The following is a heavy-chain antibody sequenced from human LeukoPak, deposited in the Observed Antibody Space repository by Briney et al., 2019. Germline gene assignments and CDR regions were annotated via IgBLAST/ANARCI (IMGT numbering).Heavy chain of an antibody. J-gene: IGHJ4*02. CDR3: VKAALQYYYDTSGSFDY. D-gene: IGHD3-22*01. CDR1: GFTFGNYA. CDR2: ISNNVGST. V-gene: IGHV3-64D*09. Sequence: GGSLRLSCSASGFTFGNYAMHWVRQAPGKGLEYVSTISNNVGSTYYADSVKGRFTISRDNSKNTLYLQMRSPRIEDTAMYYCVKAALQYYYDTSGSFDYWGQGTLVTVSS.